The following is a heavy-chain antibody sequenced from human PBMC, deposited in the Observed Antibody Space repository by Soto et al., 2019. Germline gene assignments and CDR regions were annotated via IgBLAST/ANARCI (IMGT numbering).Heavy chain of an antibody. D-gene: IGHD5-18*01. CDR2: INHSGST. J-gene: IGHJ4*02. CDR3: ARGSGYSYVSDY. CDR1: GGSFSGYY. V-gene: IGHV4-34*01. Sequence: SETLSLTCAVYGGSFSGYYWSWIRQPPGKGLEWIGEINHSGSTNYNPSLKSRVTISVDTSKNQFSLKLSSVTAADTAVYYCARGSGYSYVSDYWGQGTLVTVPQ.